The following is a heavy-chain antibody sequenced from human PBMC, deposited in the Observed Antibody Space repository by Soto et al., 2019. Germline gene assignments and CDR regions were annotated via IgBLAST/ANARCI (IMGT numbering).Heavy chain of an antibody. CDR2: ITATGGSA. J-gene: IGHJ4*02. V-gene: IGHV3-23*01. CDR1: GFTFTNYA. D-gene: IGHD2-21*01. Sequence: GGSLRLSCAASGFTFTNYAMSWVRQAPGKGLEWVSSITATGGSAFYADSVKGRFTISRDNSRDTLNMQLSSLRAEDTALYYCARGFIAPDYWGQGTLVTVSS. CDR3: ARGFIAPDY.